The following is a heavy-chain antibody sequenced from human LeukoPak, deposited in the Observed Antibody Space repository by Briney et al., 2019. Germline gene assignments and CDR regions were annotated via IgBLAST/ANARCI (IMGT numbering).Heavy chain of an antibody. CDR2: IIGSSRTM. D-gene: IGHD6-6*01. CDR1: GFTFSTYS. Sequence: GGSLRLSCVASGFTFSTYSMNWVRQAPGKGLEWVSYIIGSSRTMYYADSVEGRFTISRDKAKHSLYLQMNSLRDEDTAVYYCPRGRPYYFDYWGQGALVTVSS. CDR3: PRGRPYYFDY. V-gene: IGHV3-48*02. J-gene: IGHJ4*02.